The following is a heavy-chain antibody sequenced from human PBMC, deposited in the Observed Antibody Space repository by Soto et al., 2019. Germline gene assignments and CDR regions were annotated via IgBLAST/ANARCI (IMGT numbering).Heavy chain of an antibody. CDR3: AKEMGSPIYYYYGIDV. CDR2: ISGSGGST. D-gene: IGHD1-26*01. CDR1: GFTFSSYA. J-gene: IGHJ6*02. Sequence: VGSLRLSCAASGFTFSSYAMSWVRQAPGKGLEWVSAISGSGGSTYYADSVKGRFTISRDNSKNTLYLQMNSLRAEDTAVYYCAKEMGSPIYYYYGIDVGAQGTTVTVS. V-gene: IGHV3-23*01.